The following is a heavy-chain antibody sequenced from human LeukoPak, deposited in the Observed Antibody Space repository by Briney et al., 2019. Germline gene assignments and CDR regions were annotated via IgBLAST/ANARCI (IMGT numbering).Heavy chain of an antibody. CDR2: ISSSSSYI. CDR3: ARVAPTGDLDY. Sequence: GGSLRLSCAASGFTFSSYTMNWVRKAPGKGLEWVSSISSSSSYIYYADSVKGRFTISRDNAKNSLYLQMNSLRAEDTAVYYCARVAPTGDLDYWGQGTLVTVSS. V-gene: IGHV3-21*01. CDR1: GFTFSSYT. D-gene: IGHD7-27*01. J-gene: IGHJ4*02.